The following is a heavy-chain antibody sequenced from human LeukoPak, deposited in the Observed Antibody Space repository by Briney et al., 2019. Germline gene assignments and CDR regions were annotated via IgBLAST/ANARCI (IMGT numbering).Heavy chain of an antibody. CDR1: GYTFTGYY. CDR2: INPNSGDT. J-gene: IGHJ6*03. D-gene: IGHD3-10*01. V-gene: IGHV1-2*02. CDR3: ARDPLIRGVIGYYYYYMDV. Sequence: ASVKVSCKASGYTFTGYYMHWVRQAPGQGLEWMGWINPNSGDTNYAQKFQGRVTMTRDTSISTAYMELSRLRSDDTAVYYCARDPLIRGVIGYYYYYMDVWGKGTTVTVSS.